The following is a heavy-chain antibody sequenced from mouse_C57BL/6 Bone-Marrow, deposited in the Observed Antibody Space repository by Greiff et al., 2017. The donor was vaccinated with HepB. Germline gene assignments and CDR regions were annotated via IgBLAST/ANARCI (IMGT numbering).Heavy chain of an antibody. CDR3: ARSGLGAYYFDY. Sequence: QVQLQQPGAELVKPGASVKMSCKASGYTFTSYWITWVKQRPGQGLEWIGDIYPGSGSTNYNEKFKSKATLTVDTSSSTAYMQLSSLTSEDSAVYYCARSGLGAYYFDYWGQGTTLTVSS. V-gene: IGHV1-55*01. D-gene: IGHD3-3*01. CDR1: GYTFTSYW. J-gene: IGHJ2*01. CDR2: IYPGSGST.